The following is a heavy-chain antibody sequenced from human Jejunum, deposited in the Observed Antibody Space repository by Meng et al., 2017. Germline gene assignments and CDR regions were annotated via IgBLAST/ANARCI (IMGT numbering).Heavy chain of an antibody. CDR2: IYHSGTT. D-gene: IGHD1-7*01. J-gene: IGHJ4*02. CDR1: GGSITGTNW. V-gene: IGHV4-4*02. CDR3: ATRTRDSFDY. Sequence: QVQLEESGPGLGSPSGTLSLPCAVSGGSITGTNWWTWVRQAPGKGLVWIGEIYHSGTTNYNPSLKSRVAISADKSKNQFSLNLYSLSAADTAVYYCATRTRDSFDYWGQGSLVTVSS.